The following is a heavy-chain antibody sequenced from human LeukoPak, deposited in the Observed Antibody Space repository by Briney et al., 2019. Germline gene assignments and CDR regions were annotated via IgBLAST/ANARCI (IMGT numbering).Heavy chain of an antibody. J-gene: IGHJ4*02. Sequence: GGSLRLSCAASGFTLTSYGMTWVRQAPGKGLEWVSYISGSGGSTNYANSVKGRFTISRDNSKNTLYLQMNSLRVEDTAVYYCAKAQRNTYYDILTAYYHDYWGQGTLVTVSS. CDR3: AKAQRNTYYDILTAYYHDY. V-gene: IGHV3-23*01. CDR1: GFTLTSYG. D-gene: IGHD3-9*01. CDR2: ISGSGGST.